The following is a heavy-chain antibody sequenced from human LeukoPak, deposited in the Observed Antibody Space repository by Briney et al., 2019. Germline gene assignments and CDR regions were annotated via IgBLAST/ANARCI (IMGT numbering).Heavy chain of an antibody. J-gene: IGHJ4*02. V-gene: IGHV1-2*02. CDR1: GYTFIVYY. CDR3: ARADWSMLDY. CDR2: INPNSGDT. Sequence: ASVKVSCKASGYTFIVYYMHWVRQAPGQGLEWMGWINPNSGDTNFAQKFQGRVNMTRDTSISTVYMELSRLTSDDTAVYYCARADWSMLDYWGQRTLVTVSS. D-gene: IGHD1-1*01.